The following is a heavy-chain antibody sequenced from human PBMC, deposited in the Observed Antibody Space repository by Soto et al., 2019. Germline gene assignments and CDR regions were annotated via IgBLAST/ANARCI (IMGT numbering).Heavy chain of an antibody. D-gene: IGHD1-26*01. CDR3: ARVGSYFMSYGMDV. J-gene: IGHJ6*02. Sequence: SETLSLTCTVSGGSISSYYWSWIRQPPGKGLEWIGYIYYSGSTNYNPSLKSRVTISVDTSKNQFSLKLSSVTAADTAVYYCARVGSYFMSYGMDVWGQGTTVTVSS. V-gene: IGHV4-59*12. CDR2: IYYSGST. CDR1: GGSISSYY.